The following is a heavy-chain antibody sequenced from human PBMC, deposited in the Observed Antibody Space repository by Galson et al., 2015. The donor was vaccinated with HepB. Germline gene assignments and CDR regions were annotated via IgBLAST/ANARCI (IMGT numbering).Heavy chain of an antibody. CDR2: ITTGGTHI. J-gene: IGHJ2*01. CDR3: ARVAPEGAVAGRGNTYFDL. V-gene: IGHV3-21*01. CDR1: GFRFSSYS. Sequence: SLRLSCAASGFRFSSYSMNWVRQAAGTRLEWVSSITTGGTHIYYADSGKGRFTISRDNAENSLFLQMNSLRVDDTAVYYCARVAPEGAVAGRGNTYFDLWGRGTLVTVSS. D-gene: IGHD6-19*01.